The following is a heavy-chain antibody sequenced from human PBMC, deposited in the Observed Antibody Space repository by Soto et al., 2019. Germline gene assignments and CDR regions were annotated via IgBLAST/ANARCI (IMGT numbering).Heavy chain of an antibody. CDR2: ISYDGSNK. V-gene: IGHV3-30-3*01. CDR1: GFTFSSYA. CDR3: ARKIRPYFDY. J-gene: IGHJ4*02. D-gene: IGHD4-17*01. Sequence: QVQLVESGGGVVRPGRSLRLSCAASGFTFSSYAMHWVRQAPGKGLEWVAVISYDGSNKYYADSVKGRFTISRDNSKNTLYLQMNSLRAEDTAVYYCARKIRPYFDYWGQGTLVTVSS.